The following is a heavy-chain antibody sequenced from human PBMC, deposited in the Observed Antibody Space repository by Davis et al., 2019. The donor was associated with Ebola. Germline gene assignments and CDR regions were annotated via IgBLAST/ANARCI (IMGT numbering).Heavy chain of an antibody. CDR3: AREGGGNWFDP. J-gene: IGHJ5*02. Sequence: PSETLSLTCTVSGCSISSYYWSWIRQPPGKGLEWIGYIYYSGSTNYNPSLKSRVTISVDTSKNQFSLKLSSVTAADTAVYYCAREGGGNWFDPWGQGTLVTVSS. V-gene: IGHV4-59*01. CDR1: GCSISSYY. D-gene: IGHD3-16*01. CDR2: IYYSGST.